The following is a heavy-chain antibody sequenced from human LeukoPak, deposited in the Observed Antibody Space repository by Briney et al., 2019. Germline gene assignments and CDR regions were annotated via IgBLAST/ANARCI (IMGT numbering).Heavy chain of an antibody. V-gene: IGHV4-31*03. Sequence: SETLSLTCTVSGLSITRGGYYWSWVRQLPGKGLEWIGYIYHLGSTYYNASLKSRLTISVDTSNNQFSLNLSSVTAADTAVYYCARVPMGASYYYMDVWGKGTTVTVSS. CDR3: ARVPMGASYYYMDV. J-gene: IGHJ6*03. CDR1: GLSITRGGYY. CDR2: IYHLGST. D-gene: IGHD1-26*01.